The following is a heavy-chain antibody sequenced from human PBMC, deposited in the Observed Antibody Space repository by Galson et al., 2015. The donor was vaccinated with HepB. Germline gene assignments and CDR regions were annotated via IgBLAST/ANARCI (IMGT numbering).Heavy chain of an antibody. CDR1: GFTFSSYW. Sequence: SLRLSCAASGFTFSSYWMHWVRQAPGRGLVWVSRINGDGSSTTYADSVTGRFTISRDNAKNTLYLQMNSLRAEDTAVYYCARGFSGYSYGPWGQGTLVTVSS. D-gene: IGHD5-18*01. CDR3: ARGFSGYSYGP. CDR2: INGDGSST. J-gene: IGHJ5*02. V-gene: IGHV3-74*01.